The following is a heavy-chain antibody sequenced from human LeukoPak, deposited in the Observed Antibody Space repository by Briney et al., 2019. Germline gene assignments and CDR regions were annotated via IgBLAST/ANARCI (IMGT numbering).Heavy chain of an antibody. D-gene: IGHD3-22*01. CDR1: GLTFSRFW. CDR2: IKQDGSEE. V-gene: IGHV3-7*04. Sequence: GGSLRLSCAASGLTFSRFWMSWVRQAPGKGLEWVANIKQDGSEEYYVDSVKGRFTISRDNAKNSLYLQMNSLRVEDTAVYYCARGEYYYDGGYWGQGTPVTVSS. CDR3: ARGEYYYDGGY. J-gene: IGHJ1*01.